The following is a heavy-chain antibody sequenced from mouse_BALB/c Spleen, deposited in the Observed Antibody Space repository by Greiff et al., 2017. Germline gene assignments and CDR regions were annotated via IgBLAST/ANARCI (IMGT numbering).Heavy chain of an antibody. CDR1: GFTFSDYY. Sequence: EVKLQESGGGLVKPGGSLKLSCAASGFTFSDYYMSWVRQTPEKRLEWVATISDGGSYTYYPDSVKGRFTISRDNAKNNLYLQMSSLKSEDTAMYYCARDYYGDYWGQGTTLTVSS. CDR3: ARDYYGDY. J-gene: IGHJ2*01. CDR2: ISDGGSYT. V-gene: IGHV5-4*02.